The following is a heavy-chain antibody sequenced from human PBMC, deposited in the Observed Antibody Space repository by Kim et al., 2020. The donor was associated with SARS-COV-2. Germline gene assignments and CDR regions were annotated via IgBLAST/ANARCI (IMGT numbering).Heavy chain of an antibody. CDR1: GFTFSTHC. D-gene: IGHD6-19*01. V-gene: IGHV3-7*01. CDR3: VRDGGWAMAY. Sequence: GGSLRLSCAASGFTFSTHCMTWVRQAPGKGLECVANIEQNGSTNSYVDSVKGRFTVSRDNDKNSLSLQMNNLPAEDTAVYYCVRDGGWAMAYWGKGTPVTVSS. J-gene: IGHJ4*02. CDR2: IEQNGSTN.